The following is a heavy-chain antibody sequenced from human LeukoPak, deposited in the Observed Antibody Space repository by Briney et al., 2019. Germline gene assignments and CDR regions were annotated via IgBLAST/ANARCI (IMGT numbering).Heavy chain of an antibody. J-gene: IGHJ6*03. V-gene: IGHV1-46*01. D-gene: IGHD3-10*01. CDR2: INPSGGST. CDR3: ARGSPAYGSGSVPPNYYYYMDV. Sequence: ASVKVSCKASGYTFTSYYMHWVRQAPGQGLEWMGIINPSGGSTSYAQKFQGRVTMTKETFTSTVYMELSSLRSEDTAVYYCARGSPAYGSGSVPPNYYYYMDVWGKGTTVTVSS. CDR1: GYTFTSYY.